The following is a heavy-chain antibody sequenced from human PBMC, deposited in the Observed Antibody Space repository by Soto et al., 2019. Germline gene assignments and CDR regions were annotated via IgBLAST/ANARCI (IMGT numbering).Heavy chain of an antibody. CDR2: IIPVFQTA. D-gene: IGHD3-22*01. V-gene: IGHV1-69*13. CDR3: ARGGSGYTWFNEF. J-gene: IGHJ4*02. Sequence: RASVKVSCKASRGLFSSYPISWVRQVPGQGLEWMGGIIPVFQTAYYTQRFQGRVTITADESTNTAYMELSSLRSEDTAIYYCARGGSGYTWFNEFWGQGTLVTAPQ. CDR1: RGLFSSYP.